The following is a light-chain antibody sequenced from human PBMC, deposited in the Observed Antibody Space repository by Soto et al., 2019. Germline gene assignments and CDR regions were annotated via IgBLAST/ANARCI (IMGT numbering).Light chain of an antibody. CDR3: QQYNTY. CDR1: QSIGIW. Sequence: DIQMTQSPSILYASVGDRVTITCRASQSIGIWLAWYQQKPGTAPRLLIYKASSLEPGVPPRFSGSGSGTEFTLTISSLQPEDFATYYCQQYNTYVGGGTEVAIK. CDR2: KAS. V-gene: IGKV1-5*03. J-gene: IGKJ4*01.